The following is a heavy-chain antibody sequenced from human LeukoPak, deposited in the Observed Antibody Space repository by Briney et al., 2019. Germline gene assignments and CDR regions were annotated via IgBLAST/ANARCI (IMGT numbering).Heavy chain of an antibody. D-gene: IGHD3-10*01. CDR2: ISGSGGST. J-gene: IGHJ4*02. CDR3: AREDSGSYHY. V-gene: IGHV3-23*01. CDR1: GFTFNTYA. Sequence: GGSLRLSCAASGFTFNTYAMTWVRQAPGKGLEWVSSISGSGGSTYYADSVKGRFTISRDNSKNTLYLQMNSLRAEDTAVYYCAREDSGSYHYWGQGTLVTVSS.